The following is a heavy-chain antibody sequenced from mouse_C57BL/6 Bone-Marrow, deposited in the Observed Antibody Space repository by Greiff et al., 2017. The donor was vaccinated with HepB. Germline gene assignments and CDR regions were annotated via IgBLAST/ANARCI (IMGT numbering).Heavy chain of an antibody. CDR3: ARFGDYDKMDY. CDR1: GYSITSDY. CDR2: ISYSGST. J-gene: IGHJ4*01. V-gene: IGHV3-8*01. D-gene: IGHD2-4*01. Sequence: DVKLVESGPGLAKPSQTLSLTCSVTGYSITSDYWNLIRKFPGNKLEYMGYISYSGSTYYNPSLKSRISITRDTSKNQYYLQLNSVTTEDTATYYCARFGDYDKMDYWGQGTSVTVSS.